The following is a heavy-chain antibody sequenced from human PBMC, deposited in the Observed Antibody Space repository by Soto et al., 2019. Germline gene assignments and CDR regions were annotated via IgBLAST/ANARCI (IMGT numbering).Heavy chain of an antibody. CDR1: GYSFTSYG. D-gene: IGHD3-10*01. V-gene: IGHV1-18*01. Sequence: GASVKVSCKASGYSFTSYGISWVRQAPGQGLEWMGWMSANNGNTNYAQKLQGRVTMTRNTSISTAYMELSSLRSEDTAVYYCARGPYGSGSSYFDYWGQGTLVTVSS. CDR3: ARGPYGSGSSYFDY. CDR2: MSANNGNT. J-gene: IGHJ4*02.